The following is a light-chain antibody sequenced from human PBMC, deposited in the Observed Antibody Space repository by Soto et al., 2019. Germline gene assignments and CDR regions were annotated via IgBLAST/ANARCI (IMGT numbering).Light chain of an antibody. CDR1: QSINSY. J-gene: IGKJ4*01. Sequence: DIQMTQSPSSLSASVGDRVTITCRASQSINSYLNWYQQKPGKAPKLLIYAASNLQSGVPSRFSGSGSGTDFTLTTSSLQPEDFATYSCQQSYSNPTVGGGTKVDIK. CDR2: AAS. V-gene: IGKV1-39*01. CDR3: QQSYSNPT.